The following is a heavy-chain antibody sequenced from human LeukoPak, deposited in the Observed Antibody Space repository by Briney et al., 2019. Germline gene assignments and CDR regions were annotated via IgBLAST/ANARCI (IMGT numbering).Heavy chain of an antibody. V-gene: IGHV4-34*01. Sequence: SETLSLTCAVYGGSFSGYYWSWIRQPPGKGLEWIGEINHSGSTNYNPSLKSRVTISVDTSKNQFPLKLSSVTAADTAVYYCARVQYYYDSSGYYYRAEYFQHWGQGTLVTVSS. CDR1: GGSFSGYY. CDR3: ARVQYYYDSSGYYYRAEYFQH. CDR2: INHSGST. J-gene: IGHJ1*01. D-gene: IGHD3-22*01.